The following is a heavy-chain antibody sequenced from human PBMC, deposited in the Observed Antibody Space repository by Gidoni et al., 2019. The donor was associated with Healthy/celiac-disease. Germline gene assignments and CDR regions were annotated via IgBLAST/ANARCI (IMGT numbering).Heavy chain of an antibody. D-gene: IGHD6-19*01. CDR3: ARPRGGGLAVANVDDAFDI. CDR2: IYPGDSDT. V-gene: IGHV5-51*01. J-gene: IGHJ3*02. Sequence: EVQLVQSGAEVKKPGESLKISCKGSGYSFTSYWLGWVRQMPGKGLEWMGIIYPGDSDTRYSPSFQGQVTISADKSISTAYLQWSSLKASDTAMYYCARPRGGGLAVANVDDAFDIWGQGTMVTVSS. CDR1: GYSFTSYW.